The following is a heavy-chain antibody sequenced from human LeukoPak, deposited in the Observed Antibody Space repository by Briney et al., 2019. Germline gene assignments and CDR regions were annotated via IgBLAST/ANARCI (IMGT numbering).Heavy chain of an antibody. CDR1: GGSISSSNYY. V-gene: IGHV4-39*01. CDR2: IIYTGRT. CDR3: ARRVIVATIDY. J-gene: IGHJ4*02. D-gene: IGHD5-12*01. Sequence: PSETLSLTCTASGGSISSSNYYWAWIRQPPGKGLEWIGSIIYTGRTFYNPSLKSRVTISVDTSKNQFSLKLSSVTAADTAVFYCARRVIVATIDYWGQGILVTVSS.